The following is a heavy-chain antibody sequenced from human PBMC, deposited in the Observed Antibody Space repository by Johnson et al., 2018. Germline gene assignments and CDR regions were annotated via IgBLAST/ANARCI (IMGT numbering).Heavy chain of an antibody. D-gene: IGHD6-13*01. CDR3: AREMYSRSEYGMDV. CDR2: MSRSGSNI. Sequence: QVQLVQSGGGLIQTGGSLRLSCIASGFTFSDHYMSWSRQAPGKGLEWVSYMSRSGSNIYYADSVKGLFTISRDNAKNSLFLQMDSLTVEDTGVDYCAREMYSRSEYGMDVGGRGTTVTVSS. V-gene: IGHV3-11*01. CDR1: GFTFSDHY. J-gene: IGHJ6*02.